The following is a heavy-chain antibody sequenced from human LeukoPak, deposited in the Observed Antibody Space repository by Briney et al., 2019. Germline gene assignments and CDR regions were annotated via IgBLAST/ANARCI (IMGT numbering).Heavy chain of an antibody. J-gene: IGHJ4*02. CDR3: ARLRIAAAGPFDY. CDR1: GYTLTELS. CDR2: ISAYNGNT. D-gene: IGHD6-13*01. Sequence: GASVTVSFKFSGYTLTELSMHWVRQAPGQGLEWMGWISAYNGNTNYAQKLQGRVTMTTDTSTSTAYMELRSLRSDDTAVYYCARLRIAAAGPFDYWGQGTLVTVSS. V-gene: IGHV1-18*01.